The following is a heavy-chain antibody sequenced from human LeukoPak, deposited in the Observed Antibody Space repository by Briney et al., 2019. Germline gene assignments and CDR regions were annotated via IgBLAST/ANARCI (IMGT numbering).Heavy chain of an antibody. V-gene: IGHV1-46*03. D-gene: IGHD3-10*01. J-gene: IGHJ6*03. CDR1: GYTCTSYY. CDR3: ARVRSGSGNDYYYYMDV. Sequence: GASVKVSCKASGYTCTSYYMHWVRQAPGQGLEWMGIINPSGGSTNYAQKFQGRVTMTRDTSTSTVYMDLTSLRSEDTAVYYCARVRSGSGNDYYYYMDVWGKGTTVTVSS. CDR2: INPSGGST.